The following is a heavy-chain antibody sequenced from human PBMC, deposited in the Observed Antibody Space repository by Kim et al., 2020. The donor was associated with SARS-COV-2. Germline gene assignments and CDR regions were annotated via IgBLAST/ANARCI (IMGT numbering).Heavy chain of an antibody. CDR3: AHRQGLLWFGELLDYAFDI. CDR2: IYWDDDK. J-gene: IGHJ3*02. D-gene: IGHD3-10*01. V-gene: IGHV2-5*02. Sequence: SGPTLVNPTQTLTLTCTFSGFSLSTSGVGVGWIRQPPGKALEWLALIYWDDDKRYSPSLKSRLTITKDTSKNQVVLTMTNMDPVDTATYYCAHRQGLLWFGELLDYAFDIWGQGTMVTVSS. CDR1: GFSLSTSGVG.